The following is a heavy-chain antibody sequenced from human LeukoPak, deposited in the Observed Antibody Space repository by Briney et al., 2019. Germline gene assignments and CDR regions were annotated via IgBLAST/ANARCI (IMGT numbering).Heavy chain of an antibody. CDR2: IWYDGSNE. D-gene: IGHD4/OR15-4a*01. J-gene: IGHJ4*02. CDR3: AKDGAN. V-gene: IGHV3-33*06. CDR1: GFTFSNYG. Sequence: GGSLRLSCAASGFTFSNYGMHWVRQAAGKGLEWVAVIWYDGSNEHYTDSVKGRFTISRDNSENTLYLQMNSLRVEDTAVYYCAKDGANWGQGTLVTVSS.